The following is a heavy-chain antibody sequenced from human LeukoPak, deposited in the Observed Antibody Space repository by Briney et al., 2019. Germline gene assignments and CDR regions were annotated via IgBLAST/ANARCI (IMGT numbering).Heavy chain of an antibody. Sequence: SETLSLTCAVYGGSFSGYYWSWIRQPPGKGLEWIGEINHSGSTNYNPSLKSRVTISVDTSKNQFSLKLSSVTAADTAVYYRARENIPWFDPWGQGTLVTVSS. CDR3: ARENIPWFDP. CDR1: GGSFSGYY. J-gene: IGHJ5*02. CDR2: INHSGST. D-gene: IGHD1/OR15-1a*01. V-gene: IGHV4-34*01.